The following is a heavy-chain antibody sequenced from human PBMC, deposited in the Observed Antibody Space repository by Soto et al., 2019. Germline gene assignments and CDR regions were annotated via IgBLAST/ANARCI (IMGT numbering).Heavy chain of an antibody. CDR1: GGSISSGDYY. CDR2: IYYSGST. J-gene: IGHJ5*02. D-gene: IGHD3-16*01. Sequence: PSETLSLTGTVSGGSISSGDYYWSWIRQPPGKGLEWIGYIYYSGSTYYNPSLKSRVTIPVDTSKNQFSLKLSSVTAADTAVYSCASGSLGWFDPWGQGTLVTVSS. V-gene: IGHV4-30-4*01. CDR3: ASGSLGWFDP.